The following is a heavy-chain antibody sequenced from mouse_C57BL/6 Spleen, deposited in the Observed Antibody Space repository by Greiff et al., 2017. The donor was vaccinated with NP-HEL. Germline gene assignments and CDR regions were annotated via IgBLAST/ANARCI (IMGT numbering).Heavy chain of an antibody. CDR1: GYTFTDYY. Sequence: VQLKESGPVLVKPGASVKMSCKASGYTFTDYYMNWVKQSHGKSLEWIGVINPYNGGTSYNQKFKGKATLTVDKSSSTAYMELNSLTSEDSAVYYCARRDYDHWYFDVWGTGTTVTVSS. CDR3: ARRDYDHWYFDV. D-gene: IGHD2-4*01. CDR2: INPYNGGT. J-gene: IGHJ1*03. V-gene: IGHV1-19*01.